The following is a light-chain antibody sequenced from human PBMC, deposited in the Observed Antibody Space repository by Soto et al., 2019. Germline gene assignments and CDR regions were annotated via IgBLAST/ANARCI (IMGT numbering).Light chain of an antibody. Sequence: QSALTQPGSVARSPGHSITMSGTGSSSDVGGYNYVSWYQQHPGKGPKLMIYEVSNRPSGVSNRFSGSKSGNTTTLTISGLQAEGEADYYCSSYASTTTRVFGTGTKVTAL. CDR1: SSDVGGYNY. CDR3: SSYASTTTRV. J-gene: IGLJ1*01. V-gene: IGLV2-14*03. CDR2: EVS.